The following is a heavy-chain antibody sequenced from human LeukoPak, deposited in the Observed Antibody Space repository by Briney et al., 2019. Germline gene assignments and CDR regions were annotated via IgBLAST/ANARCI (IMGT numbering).Heavy chain of an antibody. CDR3: ARVNWGYCSGGSCPHFDY. J-gene: IGHJ4*02. V-gene: IGHV3-30*02. CDR1: GFTFSSYG. Sequence: PGGSLRLSCAASGFTFSSYGMHWVRQAPGKGLEWVAFIRYDGSNKYYADSVKGRFTISRDNSKNTLYLQMNSLRAEDTAVYYCARVNWGYCSGGSCPHFDYWGQGTLVTVSS. D-gene: IGHD2-15*01. CDR2: IRYDGSNK.